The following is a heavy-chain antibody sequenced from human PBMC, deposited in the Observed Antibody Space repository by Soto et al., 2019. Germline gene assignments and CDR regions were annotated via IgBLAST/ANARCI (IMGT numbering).Heavy chain of an antibody. D-gene: IGHD2-15*01. CDR3: AGFVVPASRNSDFDF. CDR2: IYYSGST. Sequence: SETLSLTCTVSGISVSTRDYYWGWVRQPPGKGLDWIGNIYYSGSTFYNPSLRSRVTISVDTSKNQFSLKLNSVTAADTAVYFCAGFVVPASRNSDFDFCGQGTLVTVSS. J-gene: IGHJ4*02. V-gene: IGHV4-39*01. CDR1: GISVSTRDYY.